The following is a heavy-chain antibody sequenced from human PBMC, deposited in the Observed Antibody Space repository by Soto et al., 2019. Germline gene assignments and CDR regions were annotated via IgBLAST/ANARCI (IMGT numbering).Heavy chain of an antibody. D-gene: IGHD3-9*01. J-gene: IGHJ3*02. CDR2: FDPEDGET. V-gene: IGHV1-24*01. CDR3: ATDRIILTGNDAFDI. CDR1: GYTLTVLS. Sequence: ASVKVSCKVSGYTLTVLSMHWVRQAPGKGLEWMGGFDPEDGETIYAQKFQGRVTMTEGTSTDTAYMELSSLRSEDTAVYYCATDRIILTGNDAFDIWGQGTMVTVSS.